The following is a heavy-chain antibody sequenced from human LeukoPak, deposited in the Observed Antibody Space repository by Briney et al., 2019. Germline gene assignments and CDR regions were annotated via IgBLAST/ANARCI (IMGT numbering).Heavy chain of an antibody. CDR1: GFTFSSYW. D-gene: IGHD4-17*01. CDR2: ISSGSSAI. J-gene: IGHJ4*02. Sequence: RGSLRLSCAASGFTFSSYWMSWVRQAPGKGLEWVSIISSGSSAIFSADALKGRFTISRDDAKNLLYLDMNSLRAEDTAVYYCARGHTAVTRHFDFWGQGTLVTVSS. V-gene: IGHV3-21*01. CDR3: ARGHTAVTRHFDF.